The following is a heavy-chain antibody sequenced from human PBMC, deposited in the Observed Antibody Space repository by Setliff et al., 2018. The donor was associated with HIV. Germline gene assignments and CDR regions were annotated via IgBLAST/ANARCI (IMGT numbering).Heavy chain of an antibody. CDR1: GFTFSHYS. D-gene: IGHD3-3*01. CDR2: VSSSSSYI. CDR3: ARDRGDSYYDFWSNYAHFDY. V-gene: IGHV3-21*01. J-gene: IGHJ4*02. Sequence: GGSLRLSCAASGFTFSHYSMIWVRQGPGKGLEWVSSVSSSSSYIYYADSVKGRFTISRDNAKNSLSLQMTSLRAEDTAVYYCARDRGDSYYDFWSNYAHFDYWGQGTLVTVSS.